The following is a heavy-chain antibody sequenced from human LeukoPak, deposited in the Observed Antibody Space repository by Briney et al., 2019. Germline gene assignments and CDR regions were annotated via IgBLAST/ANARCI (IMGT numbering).Heavy chain of an antibody. V-gene: IGHV1-69*13. D-gene: IGHD6-6*01. J-gene: IGHJ5*02. CDR2: IIPIFGTA. Sequence: SVKASCKASGGTFSSYAISWVRQAPGQGLEWMGGIIPIFGTANYAQKFQGRVTITADESTSTAYMELSSLGSEDTAVYYCARDREQLVLTGWFDPWGQGTLVTVSS. CDR3: ARDREQLVLTGWFDP. CDR1: GGTFSSYA.